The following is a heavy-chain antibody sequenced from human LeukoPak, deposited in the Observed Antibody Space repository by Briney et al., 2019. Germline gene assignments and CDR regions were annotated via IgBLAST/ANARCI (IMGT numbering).Heavy chain of an antibody. CDR1: GFYFTSYA. J-gene: IGHJ4*02. Sequence: PGGSLRLSCAASGFYFTSYAMTWVRQAPGKGLEWVSRISGSGGSKYYADSVKGRFTISRDDSKNTVYLQMNSLRAEDTAVYYCAKDVNTGYSSAPYYFDYWGQGTLVTVSS. V-gene: IGHV3-23*01. D-gene: IGHD6-19*01. CDR3: AKDVNTGYSSAPYYFDY. CDR2: ISGSGGSK.